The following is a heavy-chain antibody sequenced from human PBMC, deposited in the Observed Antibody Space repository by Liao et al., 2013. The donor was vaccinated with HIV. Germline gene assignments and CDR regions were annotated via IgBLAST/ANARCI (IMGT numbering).Heavy chain of an antibody. Sequence: QVQLQESGPGLVKPSETLSLTCTVSGGSISTYYWSWIRQSPGKGLEWIGYIYYTGSTNYNPSLKSRVTMSVDTSKNQFSLKLSSVTAADTAVYYCARGLSSSSSWYEDAFDIWGQGTMVTVSS. CDR2: IYYTGST. D-gene: IGHD6-13*01. J-gene: IGHJ3*02. CDR1: GGSISTYY. CDR3: ARGLSSSSSWYEDAFDI. V-gene: IGHV4-59*01.